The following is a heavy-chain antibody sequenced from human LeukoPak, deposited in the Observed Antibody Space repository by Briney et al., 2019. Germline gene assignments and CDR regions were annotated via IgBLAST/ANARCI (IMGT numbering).Heavy chain of an antibody. CDR1: GFTFSSYW. D-gene: IGHD3-9*01. V-gene: IGHV3-74*01. J-gene: IGHJ4*02. Sequence: PGGSLRLSCTASGFTFSSYWMHWVRQVPGKGLVWVSRIDRIGTTTSYADSVRGRFTISRDNAKNTLYLQVNSLRAEDTAVYYCAREPYYDILTGYYTGGYYFDSWGQGTLVTVSA. CDR3: AREPYYDILTGYYTGGYYFDS. CDR2: IDRIGTTT.